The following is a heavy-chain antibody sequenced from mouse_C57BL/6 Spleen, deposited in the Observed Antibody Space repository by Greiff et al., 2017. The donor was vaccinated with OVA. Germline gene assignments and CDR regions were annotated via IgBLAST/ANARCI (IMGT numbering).Heavy chain of an antibody. Sequence: VQLQQSGPELVKPGASVKISCKASGYAFSSSWMNWVKQRPGKGLEWIGRIYPGDGDTNYNGKFKGKATLTADKSSSTAYMQLSSLTSEDSAVYVSAVITTVYDFDYWGQGTTLTVSS. CDR1: GYAFSSSW. V-gene: IGHV1-82*01. CDR2: IYPGDGDT. CDR3: AVITTVYDFDY. J-gene: IGHJ2*01. D-gene: IGHD1-1*01.